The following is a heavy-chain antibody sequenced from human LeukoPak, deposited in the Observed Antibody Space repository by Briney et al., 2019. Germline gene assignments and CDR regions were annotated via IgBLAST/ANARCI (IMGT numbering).Heavy chain of an antibody. V-gene: IGHV4-39*07. CDR2: IYYSGIT. Sequence: SETLSLTCTVSGGSISSSSYYWGWIRQTPGKGLEWIGSIYYSGITYYNPSLKSRVTISVDTSKNQFSLKVSSVTAADTAVYYCARTVTRDDAFDIWGQGTMVTVSS. CDR1: GGSISSSSYY. J-gene: IGHJ3*02. D-gene: IGHD4-17*01. CDR3: ARTVTRDDAFDI.